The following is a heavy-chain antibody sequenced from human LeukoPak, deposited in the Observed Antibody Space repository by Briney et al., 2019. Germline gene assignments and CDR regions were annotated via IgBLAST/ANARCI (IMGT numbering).Heavy chain of an antibody. CDR1: GGSISNNY. J-gene: IGHJ4*02. D-gene: IGHD5-12*01. CDR3: ARGRYSGYDWSY. Sequence: SETLSLTCTVSGGSISNNYGSWIRQPPGKGLEWIGYIYYSGSTNYNPSLKSRVTISVDTSKNQFSLKLSSVTAADTAVYYCARGRYSGYDWSYWGQGTLVTVSS. CDR2: IYYSGST. V-gene: IGHV4-59*01.